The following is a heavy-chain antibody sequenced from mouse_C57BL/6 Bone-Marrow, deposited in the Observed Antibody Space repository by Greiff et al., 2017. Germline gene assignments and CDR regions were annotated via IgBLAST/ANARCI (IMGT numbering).Heavy chain of an antibody. V-gene: IGHV1-81*01. CDR3: ARSGGVGFAY. D-gene: IGHD1-1*01. Sequence: VQLQESGAELARPGASVKLSCKASGYTFTSYGISWVKQRTGQGLEWIGEIYPRSGNTYYNEKFKGKATLTADKYSSTAYMELRSLTSEDSAVYFCARSGGVGFAYWGQGTLVTVSA. CDR1: GYTFTSYG. CDR2: IYPRSGNT. J-gene: IGHJ3*01.